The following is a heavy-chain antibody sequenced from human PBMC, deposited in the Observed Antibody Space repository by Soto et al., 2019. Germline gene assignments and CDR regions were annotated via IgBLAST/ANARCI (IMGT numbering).Heavy chain of an antibody. J-gene: IGHJ4*02. Sequence: ASVKVSCKASGYTFTSYYMHWVRQAPGQGLEWTGIINPSGGSTSYAQKFQGRVTMTRDTSTSTVYMELSSLRSEDTAVYYCARSLQRIWDFDYWGQGTLVTVSS. CDR3: ARSLQRIWDFDY. D-gene: IGHD2-15*01. CDR2: INPSGGST. V-gene: IGHV1-46*01. CDR1: GYTFTSYY.